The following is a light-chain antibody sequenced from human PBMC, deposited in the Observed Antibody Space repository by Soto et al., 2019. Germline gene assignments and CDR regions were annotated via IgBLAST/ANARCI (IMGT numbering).Light chain of an antibody. CDR2: DAY. Sequence: IQSTQSPSTLSGSVGDRVTITCLASQTISSWLAWYQQKPGKAPKLLIYDAYSLESGVTSRFSGSGSGTEFTLTTSSLQPDDFATYYCQQYNSYSRTVGQGTKVEIK. CDR1: QTISSW. CDR3: QQYNSYSRT. J-gene: IGKJ1*01. V-gene: IGKV1-5*01.